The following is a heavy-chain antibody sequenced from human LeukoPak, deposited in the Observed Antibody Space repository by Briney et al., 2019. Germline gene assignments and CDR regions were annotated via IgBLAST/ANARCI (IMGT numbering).Heavy chain of an antibody. D-gene: IGHD3-22*01. CDR2: ISSSDNTM. CDR3: ARLLYYDSNGYSY. V-gene: IGHV3-48*03. CDR1: GFTFSNYE. Sequence: PGGSLRLSCTASGFTFSNYEMNWVRQAPGKGLEWISYISSSDNTMYYADSVKGRFTISRDNAKNSLYLQMNSLRAEDTAIYYCARLLYYDSNGYSYWGQGTLVTASS. J-gene: IGHJ4*02.